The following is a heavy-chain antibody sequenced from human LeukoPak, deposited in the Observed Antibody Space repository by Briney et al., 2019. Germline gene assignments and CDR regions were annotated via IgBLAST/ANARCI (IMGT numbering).Heavy chain of an antibody. V-gene: IGHV3-30*18. J-gene: IGHJ4*02. CDR2: ISYDGSNQ. CDR3: AKDRFYYDSSGHNSDY. D-gene: IGHD3-22*01. Sequence: GGSLRLSCAAAGFTFSGYDVHWVRQAPGKGLEWVAVISYDGSNQYYADSVKGRFTISRDNSKNTLYLQMNNLRAEDTAVYYCAKDRFYYDSSGHNSDYCGQGTLVTVSS. CDR1: GFTFSGYD.